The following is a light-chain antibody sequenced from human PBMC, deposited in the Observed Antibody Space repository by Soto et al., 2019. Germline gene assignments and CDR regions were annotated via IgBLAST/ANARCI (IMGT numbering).Light chain of an antibody. CDR1: QSISSW. CDR3: QQYNSSSLT. CDR2: KAS. Sequence: DIQMTQSPSTLSASVGDRVTITCRASQSISSWLAWYQQKPGKAPKLLTYKASSLESGVPSRFSGSGSGTEFTLTISSLQPDDFATYYCQQYNSSSLTFGGGTKVEIK. V-gene: IGKV1-5*03. J-gene: IGKJ4*01.